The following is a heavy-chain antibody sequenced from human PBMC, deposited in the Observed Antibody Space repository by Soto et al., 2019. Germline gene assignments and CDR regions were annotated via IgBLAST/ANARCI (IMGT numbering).Heavy chain of an antibody. CDR2: ITSSSSPI. Sequence: EVQLVESGGGLVQPGGSLRLSCAASGFTFSTYSMNWVRQAPGKGLEWVSYITSSSSPIYYADSVKGRFTISRDNAKNSLYLQMNSLRDEDTAVYYCARSVAGHFDYWGQGTLVTVSS. J-gene: IGHJ4*02. V-gene: IGHV3-48*02. CDR3: ARSVAGHFDY. D-gene: IGHD6-19*01. CDR1: GFTFSTYS.